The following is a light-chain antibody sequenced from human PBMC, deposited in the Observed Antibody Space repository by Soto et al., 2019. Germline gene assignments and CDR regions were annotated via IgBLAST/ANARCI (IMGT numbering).Light chain of an antibody. CDR1: SSNIGAGYD. CDR2: GNS. J-gene: IGLJ1*01. CDR3: QSYDSSLSALYV. V-gene: IGLV1-40*01. Sequence: QSVLTLPPSVSGAPGQRVTISCTGSSSNIGAGYDEHWYQQLPGTAPKLLIYGNSNRPSGVPDRFSGSKSGTSASLAITGLQAEDEADYYCQSYDSSLSALYVFGTGTKLTVL.